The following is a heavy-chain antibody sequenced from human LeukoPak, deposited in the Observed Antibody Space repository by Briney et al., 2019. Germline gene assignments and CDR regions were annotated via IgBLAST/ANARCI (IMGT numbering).Heavy chain of an antibody. J-gene: IGHJ6*03. Sequence: GRSLRLSCAASGFTFDDYAMHWVRQAPGKGLEWVSGISWNSGSIGYADSVKGRFTISRDNAKKSLDLQMNSLRAEDTAVYHCARVICTSTSCYARVYGYMDVWGTGTTVTVSS. CDR3: ARVICTSTSCYARVYGYMDV. V-gene: IGHV3-9*01. D-gene: IGHD2-2*01. CDR2: ISWNSGSI. CDR1: GFTFDDYA.